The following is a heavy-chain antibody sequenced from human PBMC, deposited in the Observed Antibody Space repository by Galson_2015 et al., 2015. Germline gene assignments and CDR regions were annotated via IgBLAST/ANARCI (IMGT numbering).Heavy chain of an antibody. CDR3: ARDRALHSSSWALDY. CDR2: ISPSSGTK. CDR1: GFTFSGYS. J-gene: IGHJ4*02. Sequence: SLRLSCAASGFTFSGYSMDWVRQAPGKGLEWVSFISPSSGTKHYADSVKGRFTISRDNDKNSLFLQMNSLTDEDTAIYYCARDRALHSSSWALDYWGQGTLVTVSS. D-gene: IGHD6-19*01. V-gene: IGHV3-48*02.